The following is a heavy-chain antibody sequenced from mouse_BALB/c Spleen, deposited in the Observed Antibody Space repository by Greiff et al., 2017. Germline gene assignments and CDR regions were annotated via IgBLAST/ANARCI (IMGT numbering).Heavy chain of an antibody. J-gene: IGHJ1*01. CDR1: GYSITSDYA. D-gene: IGHD2-3*01. CDR2: ISYSGST. V-gene: IGHV3-2*02. Sequence: EVQRVESGPGLVKPSQSLSLTCTVTGYSITSDYAWNWIRQFPGNKLEWMGYISYSGSTSYNPSLKSRISITRDTSKNQFFLQLNSVTTEDTATYYCARYDDGYYWYFDVWGAGTTVTVSS. CDR3: ARYDDGYYWYFDV.